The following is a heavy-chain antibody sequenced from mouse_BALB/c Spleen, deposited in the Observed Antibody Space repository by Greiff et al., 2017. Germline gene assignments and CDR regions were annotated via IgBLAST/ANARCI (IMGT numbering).Heavy chain of an antibody. CDR2: IWTGGGT. CDR1: GFSLTSYD. V-gene: IGHV2-9-2*01. D-gene: IGHD2-4*01. Sequence: QVQLQQSGPGLVAPSQSLSITCTVSGFSLTSYDISWIRQPPGKGLEWLGVIWTGGGTNYNSAFMSRLSISKDNSKSQVFLKMNSLQTDDTAIYYCVRCDYDDGYYFDYWGQGTTLTVSS. J-gene: IGHJ2*01. CDR3: VRCDYDDGYYFDY.